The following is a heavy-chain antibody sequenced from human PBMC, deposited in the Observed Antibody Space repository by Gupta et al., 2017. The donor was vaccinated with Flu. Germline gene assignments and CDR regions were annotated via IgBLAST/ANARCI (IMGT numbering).Heavy chain of an antibody. CDR1: GGSISSGNYY. D-gene: IGHD6-13*01. CDR2: IYYTGST. V-gene: IGHV4-31*03. J-gene: IGHJ3*02. Sequence: QGHLQESGPGLGKPSQTLSLTCTVSGGSISSGNYYLSWICQDPGKGLEWIGYIYYTGSTYYNPSLKSRVIISVDTSKNQFSLRLTSVTAADTAIYFCARADGSTWPANVFDIWGQGTMVTVSS. CDR3: ARADGSTWPANVFDI.